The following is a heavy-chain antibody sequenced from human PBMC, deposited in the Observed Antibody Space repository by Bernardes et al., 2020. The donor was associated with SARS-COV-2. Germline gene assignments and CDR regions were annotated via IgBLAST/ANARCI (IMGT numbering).Heavy chain of an antibody. D-gene: IGHD2-21*02. V-gene: IGHV3-33*01. Sequence: GGSLRLSCAASGFTFSSYGMHWVRQAPGKGLAWVAVIWYDGSNKYYADSVKGRFTISRDNSKNTLYLQMNSLRAEDTAVYYCARDLEGDIDIWGQGTMVTVSS. CDR1: GFTFSSYG. J-gene: IGHJ3*02. CDR3: ARDLEGDIDI. CDR2: IWYDGSNK.